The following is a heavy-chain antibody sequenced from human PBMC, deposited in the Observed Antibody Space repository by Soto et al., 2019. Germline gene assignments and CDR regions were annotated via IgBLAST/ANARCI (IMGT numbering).Heavy chain of an antibody. D-gene: IGHD2-2*01. J-gene: IGHJ4*02. Sequence: EVQLLESGGGLIQHGGSLRLSCTASGFTFSSYAMNWVRQAPGKGLARVSAISGSGGSTYYADSVKGRFTISRDKSKNTLYLQMNSLSAEDTAVYYCAEVFISLSSPAHFDYWGQGTLVTVSS. CDR1: GFTFSSYA. CDR3: AEVFISLSSPAHFDY. CDR2: ISGSGGST. V-gene: IGHV3-23*01.